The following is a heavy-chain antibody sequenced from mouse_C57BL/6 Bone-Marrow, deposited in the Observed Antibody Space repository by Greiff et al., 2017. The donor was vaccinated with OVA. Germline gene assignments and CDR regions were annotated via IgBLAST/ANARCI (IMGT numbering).Heavy chain of an antibody. CDR3: ARSYYYGTPYFDD. Sequence: VQLQQSDAELVKPGASVKISCKVSGYTFTDHTIPWMKQRPEQGLEWIGYIYPRDGSTQYNEKFKGKATLTADKSSSTAYMQLNSLTSEDSAVYFCARSYYYGTPYFDDWGQGTTLTVSS. D-gene: IGHD1-1*01. CDR1: GYTFTDHT. V-gene: IGHV1-78*01. CDR2: IYPRDGST. J-gene: IGHJ2*01.